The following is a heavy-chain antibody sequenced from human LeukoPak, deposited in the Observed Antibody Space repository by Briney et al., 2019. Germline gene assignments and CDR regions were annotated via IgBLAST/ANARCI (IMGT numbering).Heavy chain of an antibody. CDR1: GGPISSGDYY. Sequence: SHTLSLICTVSGGPISSGDYYWRSIPQPPARGLKWNGYHYYSGSNYYNPALTTRVTISEDTSNSQCSLKLSSVTAADTAVYYCARENYDWGQGTLVTVSS. V-gene: IGHV4-30-4*01. D-gene: IGHD3-16*01. J-gene: IGHJ4*02. CDR2: HYYSGSN. CDR3: ARENYD.